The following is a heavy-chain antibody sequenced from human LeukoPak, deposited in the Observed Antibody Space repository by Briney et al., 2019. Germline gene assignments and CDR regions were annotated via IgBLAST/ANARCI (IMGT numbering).Heavy chain of an antibody. CDR1: GGSFSGYY. J-gene: IGHJ4*02. CDR3: ARGDLYYCDSSGYYPPLDY. Sequence: SETLSLTCAVYGGSFSGYYWSWIRQPAGKGLEWIGRIYTSGSTNYNPSLKSRVTMSVDTSKNQFSLKLSSVTAADTAVYYCARGDLYYCDSSGYYPPLDYWGQGTLVTVSS. V-gene: IGHV4-59*10. D-gene: IGHD3-22*01. CDR2: IYTSGST.